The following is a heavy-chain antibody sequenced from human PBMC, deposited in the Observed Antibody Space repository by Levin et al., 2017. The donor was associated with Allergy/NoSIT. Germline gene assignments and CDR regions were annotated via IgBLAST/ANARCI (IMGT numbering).Heavy chain of an antibody. V-gene: IGHV3-30*18. CDR2: MSYDGSNK. CDR3: AKDRRTTVTPPYYYYYMDV. D-gene: IGHD4-11*01. Sequence: GGSLRLSCAASGLTFSSYGMHWVRQAPGKGLEWVAVMSYDGSNKYYADSVKGRFTISRDNSKNTPYLLMNSLRAEDTAVYYCAKDRRTTVTPPYYYYYMDVWGKGTTVTVSS. J-gene: IGHJ6*03. CDR1: GLTFSSYG.